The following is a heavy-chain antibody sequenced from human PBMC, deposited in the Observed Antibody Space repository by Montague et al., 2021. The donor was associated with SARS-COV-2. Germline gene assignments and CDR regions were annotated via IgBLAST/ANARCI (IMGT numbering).Heavy chain of an antibody. D-gene: IGHD3-22*01. CDR3: ARGRIEVSMIVVVLTGASYYMDV. CDR2: INNSGST. V-gene: IGHV4-34*01. Sequence: SETLSLTCTVSGDTLSDYYWSWIRQPPGKGLEWIGEINNSGSTNYNPSLKSRVTISVDTSKNQFSLKLHSVTAADTAVYYCARGRIEVSMIVVVLTGASYYMDVWGKGTTVSVSS. J-gene: IGHJ6*03. CDR1: GDTLSDYY.